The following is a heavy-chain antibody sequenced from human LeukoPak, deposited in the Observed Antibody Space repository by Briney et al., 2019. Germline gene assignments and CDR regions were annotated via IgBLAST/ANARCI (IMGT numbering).Heavy chain of an antibody. J-gene: IGHJ4*02. V-gene: IGHV3-23*01. Sequence: GGSLRLSCAASGFTFSTHAMSWVRQAPGKGLDWVSALSESGDRTYYADSVRGRFTISRDNSKNTLYLQMNSLRAEDTALYYCAKGGLWSSGWSLFDYWGQGTLVTVSS. CDR1: GFTFSTHA. CDR2: LSESGDRT. CDR3: AKGGLWSSGWSLFDY. D-gene: IGHD6-19*01.